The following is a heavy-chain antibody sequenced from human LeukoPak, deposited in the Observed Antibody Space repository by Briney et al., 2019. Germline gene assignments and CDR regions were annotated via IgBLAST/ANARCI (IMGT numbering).Heavy chain of an antibody. CDR3: ARGGAVAGHNWFDP. CDR2: MNPNIGNT. V-gene: IGHV1-8*03. J-gene: IGHJ5*02. Sequence: ASVKVYCKASGYTFINYDISWVRQATGQGLEWMGWMNPNIGNTGYAQKFQGRVTITRDTSTNTAYMELSGLTSEDTAVYYCARGGAVAGHNWFDPWGQGTLVTVSS. CDR1: GYTFINYD. D-gene: IGHD6-13*01.